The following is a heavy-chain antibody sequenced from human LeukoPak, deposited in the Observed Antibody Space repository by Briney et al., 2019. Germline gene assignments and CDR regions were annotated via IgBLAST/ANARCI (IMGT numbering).Heavy chain of an antibody. V-gene: IGHV3-30*02. CDR1: GFTFSSYG. CDR2: IWYDGSNK. CDR3: AKEEGRMVRADWGYDALGAFDI. D-gene: IGHD3-10*01. J-gene: IGHJ3*02. Sequence: GGSLRLSCAASGFTFSSYGMHWVRQAPGKGLEWVAVIWYDGSNKYYADSVKGRFTISRDNSKNTLYLQMNSLRAEDTAVYYCAKEEGRMVRADWGYDALGAFDIWGQGTMVTVSS.